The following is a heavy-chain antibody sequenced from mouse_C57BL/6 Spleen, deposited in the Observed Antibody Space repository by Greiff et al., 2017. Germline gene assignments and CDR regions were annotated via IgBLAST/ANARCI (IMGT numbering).Heavy chain of an antibody. Sequence: DVQLVESEGGLVQPGSSMKLSCTASGFTFSDYYMAWVRQVPEKGLEWVANINYDGSSTYYLDSLKSRFIISRDNAKNILYLQMSSLKSEDTATYYCARDRPPDYWGQGTTLTVSS. V-gene: IGHV5-16*01. CDR2: INYDGSST. CDR1: GFTFSDYY. CDR3: ARDRPPDY. J-gene: IGHJ2*01.